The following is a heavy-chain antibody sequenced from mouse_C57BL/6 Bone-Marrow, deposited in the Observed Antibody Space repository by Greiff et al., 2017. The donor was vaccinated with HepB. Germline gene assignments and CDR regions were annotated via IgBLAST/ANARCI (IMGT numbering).Heavy chain of an antibody. Sequence: ESGPGLVKPSQSLSLTCSVTGYSITSGYYWNWIRQFPGNKLELMGYISYDGSNNYNPSLKNRISITRDTSKNQFFLKLNSVTTEDTATYYCARDLWSYAMDYWGQGTSVTVSS. CDR2: ISYDGSN. V-gene: IGHV3-6*01. CDR3: ARDLWSYAMDY. CDR1: GYSITSGYY. J-gene: IGHJ4*01. D-gene: IGHD1-1*02.